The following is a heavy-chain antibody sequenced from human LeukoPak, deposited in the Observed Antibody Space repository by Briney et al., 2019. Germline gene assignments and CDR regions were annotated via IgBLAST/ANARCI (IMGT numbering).Heavy chain of an antibody. D-gene: IGHD6-19*01. CDR1: GYTFTSYA. CDR2: INAGNGNT. J-gene: IGHJ4*02. Sequence: ASVKVSCKASGYTFTSYAMHWVRQAPGQRLEWMGWINAGNGNTKYSQKFQGRVTITRDTSASTAYMELSSLRSEDTAVYYCARSSSSGWYPTRFDYWGQGTLVTVSS. CDR3: ARSSSSGWYPTRFDY. V-gene: IGHV1-3*01.